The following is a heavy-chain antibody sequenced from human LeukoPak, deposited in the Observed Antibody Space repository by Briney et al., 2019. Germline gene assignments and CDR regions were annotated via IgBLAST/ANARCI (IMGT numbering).Heavy chain of an antibody. CDR1: GFTFSSYE. CDR2: ISSSGSTI. CDR3: ARWADTAMASTD. J-gene: IGHJ1*01. Sequence: PGGSLRLSCAASGFTFSSYEMNWVRQAPGKGLEWVSYISSSGSTIYYADFVKGRFTISRDNAKNSLYLQMNSLRAEDTAVYYCARWADTAMASTDWGQGTLVTVSS. D-gene: IGHD5-18*01. V-gene: IGHV3-48*03.